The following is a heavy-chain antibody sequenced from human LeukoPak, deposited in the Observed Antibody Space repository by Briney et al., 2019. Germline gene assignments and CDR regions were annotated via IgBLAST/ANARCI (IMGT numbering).Heavy chain of an antibody. Sequence: SGTLSLTCAVSGGSISSSNWWSWVRQPPGKGLEWIGEIYHSGSTNYNPSLKSRVTISVDKSKNQFSLKLSSVTAADTAVYYCARGHNSITSFGEIIRSRTRWFDPWGQGTLVTVSS. CDR1: GGSISSSNW. CDR2: IYHSGST. V-gene: IGHV4-4*02. CDR3: ARGHNSITSFGEIIRSRTRWFDP. D-gene: IGHD3-3*01. J-gene: IGHJ5*02.